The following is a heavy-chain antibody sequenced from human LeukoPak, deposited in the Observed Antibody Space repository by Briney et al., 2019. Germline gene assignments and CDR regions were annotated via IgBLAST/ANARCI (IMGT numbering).Heavy chain of an antibody. V-gene: IGHV3-33*01. Sequence: QPGRSLRLSCAASGFTFRSYGMHWVRQAPGKGLEWVAVIWYDGSNKYYADSVKGRFTISRDNSKNTLYLQMNSLRAEDTAVYYCAGDDSSSWSLPGYWGQGTLVTVSS. CDR3: AGDDSSSWSLPGY. CDR1: GFTFRSYG. CDR2: IWYDGSNK. D-gene: IGHD6-13*01. J-gene: IGHJ4*02.